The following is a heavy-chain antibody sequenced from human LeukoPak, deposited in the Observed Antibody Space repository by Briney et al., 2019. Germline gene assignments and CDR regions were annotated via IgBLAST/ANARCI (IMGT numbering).Heavy chain of an antibody. CDR2: IYHSGST. J-gene: IGHJ4*02. CDR1: GYSISSGYY. Sequence: SDTLSLTCAVSGYSISSGYYWGWIRQPPVKGLEWIGSIYHSGSTYYNPSLKCRVTISVDTSKNQFSLKLSSVTAADTAFFYCPRPAYDILTGYYTPLYFDYWGQGTLVTVSS. CDR3: PRPAYDILTGYYTPLYFDY. D-gene: IGHD3-9*01. V-gene: IGHV4-38-2*01.